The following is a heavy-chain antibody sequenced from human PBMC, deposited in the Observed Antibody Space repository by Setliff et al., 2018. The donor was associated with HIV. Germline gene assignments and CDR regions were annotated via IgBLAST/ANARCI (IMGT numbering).Heavy chain of an antibody. CDR3: ARQRDPDGFDI. Sequence: GESLKISCKGSEDTFTKYWIGWVRQMPGKGLEYMGIIYAGDSDTRYSPSFQGQVTISADKSSSTAYLQWSTLKASDTAMYFCARQRDPDGFDIWGQGTMVTVSS. V-gene: IGHV5-51*01. CDR2: IYAGDSDT. J-gene: IGHJ3*02. CDR1: EDTFTKYW.